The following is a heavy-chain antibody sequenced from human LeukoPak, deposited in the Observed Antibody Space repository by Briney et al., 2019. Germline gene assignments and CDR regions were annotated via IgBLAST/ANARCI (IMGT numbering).Heavy chain of an antibody. D-gene: IGHD2-15*01. CDR2: INPSGGST. CDR1: RYTFTSYY. CDR3: ARKCSGGSCLGALDY. V-gene: IGHV1-46*01. Sequence: VSVKVSCKASRYTFTSYYMHWVRQAPGQGLEWMGIINPSGGSTSYAQKFQGRVTMTRDTSTSTVYMELSSLRSEDTAVYYCARKCSGGSCLGALDYWGQGTLVTVSS. J-gene: IGHJ4*02.